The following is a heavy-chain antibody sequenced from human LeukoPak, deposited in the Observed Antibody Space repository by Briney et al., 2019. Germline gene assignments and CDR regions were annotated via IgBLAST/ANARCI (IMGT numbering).Heavy chain of an antibody. D-gene: IGHD2-2*01. CDR3: ARDLKDIVVVPAVIHGMDV. Sequence: ASVKVSCKASGYTFTGYYMHWVRQAPGQGLEWMGWINPNSGGTNYAQKFQGRVTMTRDTSISTAYMELSRLRSDDTAVYYCARDLKDIVVVPAVIHGMDVWGQGTTVTVSS. CDR1: GYTFTGYY. J-gene: IGHJ6*02. V-gene: IGHV1-2*02. CDR2: INPNSGGT.